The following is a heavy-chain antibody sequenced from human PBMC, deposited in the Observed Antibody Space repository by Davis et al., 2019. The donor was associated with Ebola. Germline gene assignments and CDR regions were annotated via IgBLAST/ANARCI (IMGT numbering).Heavy chain of an antibody. CDR2: IYNSGST. V-gene: IGHV4-39*01. CDR1: GGSISSSTYY. D-gene: IGHD5-18*01. J-gene: IGHJ6*02. CDR3: ARPVSPGYTYGYYYYDMDV. Sequence: MPSETLSLTCAVSGGSISSSTYYWGWIRQPPGKGLEWIGSIYNSGSTYYNPSLESRVTISVDTSKNQLSLKLTSVTATDTAVYYCARPVSPGYTYGYYYYDMDVWGQGTLVTVSS.